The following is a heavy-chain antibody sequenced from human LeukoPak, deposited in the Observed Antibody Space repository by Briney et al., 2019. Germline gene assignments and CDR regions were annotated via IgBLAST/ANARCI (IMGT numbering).Heavy chain of an antibody. Sequence: ASVKVSCKVSGYIHTELSVHWVRQPPGKGLEWMGRFGPEDGETIFAQKFQGWVTMTRDTSISTAYMELSRLRSDDTAVYYCARAGEYGDYGYWGQGTLVTVSS. CDR2: FGPEDGET. CDR3: ARAGEYGDYGY. V-gene: IGHV1-24*01. J-gene: IGHJ4*02. D-gene: IGHD4-17*01. CDR1: GYIHTELS.